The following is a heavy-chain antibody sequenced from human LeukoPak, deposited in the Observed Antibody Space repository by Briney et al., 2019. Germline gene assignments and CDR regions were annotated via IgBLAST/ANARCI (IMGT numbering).Heavy chain of an antibody. CDR1: GGSISSSNYY. J-gene: IGHJ4*02. Sequence: SETLSLTCIVSGGSISSSNYYWGWIRQPPGKGLEWIGTIYYTGSTYYNPSLKSRVTISVDTSKNQFSLKLSSVTAADTAVYYCARDHDSSGSVDYWGQGTLVTVSS. V-gene: IGHV4-39*07. CDR2: IYYTGST. D-gene: IGHD3-22*01. CDR3: ARDHDSSGSVDY.